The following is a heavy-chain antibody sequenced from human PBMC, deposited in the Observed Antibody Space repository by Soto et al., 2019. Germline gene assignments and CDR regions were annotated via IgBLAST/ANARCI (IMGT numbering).Heavy chain of an antibody. CDR3: ATRTTVSAPYYYYHYRLDV. J-gene: IGHJ6*02. CDR2: ISGSGGST. D-gene: IGHD1-1*01. V-gene: IGHV3-23*01. Sequence: GGSLRLSCAASGFTFSSYAMSWVRQAPGKGLEWVSAISGSGGSTYYADSVKGRFTISRDNSKNTLYLQMNSLRAEDTAVYYCATRTTVSAPYYYYHYRLDVWGQGPTVTVSS. CDR1: GFTFSSYA.